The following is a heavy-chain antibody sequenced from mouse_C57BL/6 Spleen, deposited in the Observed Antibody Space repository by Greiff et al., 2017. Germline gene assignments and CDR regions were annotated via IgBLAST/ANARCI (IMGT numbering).Heavy chain of an antibody. CDR3: ASGGSPPLRYFDV. V-gene: IGHV1-9*01. J-gene: IGHJ1*03. CDR1: GYTFTGYW. Sequence: QVQLQQSGAELMKPGASVKLSCKATGYTFTGYWIEWVKQRPGHGLEWIGEILPGSGSTNYNEKFKGKATFTADTSSNPAYMQLSSLTTEDSAIYDCASGGSPPLRYFDVWGTGTTVTVSS. CDR2: ILPGSGST. D-gene: IGHD1-1*01.